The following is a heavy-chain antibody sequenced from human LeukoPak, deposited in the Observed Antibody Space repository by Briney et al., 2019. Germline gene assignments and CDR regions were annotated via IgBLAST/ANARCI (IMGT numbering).Heavy chain of an antibody. CDR1: GFTFSNAW. CDR3: ASGDNLDY. CDR2: IKSKTDGGTT. Sequence: PGGSLRLSCAASGFTFSNAWMSWVRQAPGKGLEWVGRIKSKTDGGTTDYAAPVKGRFTISRDNAKNTLYLQMNSLRAEDTAVYYCASGDNLDYWGQGTLVTVSS. J-gene: IGHJ4*02. V-gene: IGHV3-15*05. D-gene: IGHD1-26*01.